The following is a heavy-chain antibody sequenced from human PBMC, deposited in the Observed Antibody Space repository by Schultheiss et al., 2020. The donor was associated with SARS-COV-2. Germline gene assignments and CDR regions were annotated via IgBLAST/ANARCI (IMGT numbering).Heavy chain of an antibody. V-gene: IGHV3-23*01. CDR1: GMSFSAYS. CDR2: ISGGGGNT. D-gene: IGHD6-19*01. J-gene: IGHJ1*01. CDR3: AKNSLVQRSGWYFLEY. Sequence: GGSLRLSCSTFGMSFSAYSLEWVRQAPGKGLEWVSTISGGGGNTYYADSVKGRFTISRDNSKNTLYVQMNSLRAEDTAVYYCAKNSLVQRSGWYFLEYWGQGTVVTVSS.